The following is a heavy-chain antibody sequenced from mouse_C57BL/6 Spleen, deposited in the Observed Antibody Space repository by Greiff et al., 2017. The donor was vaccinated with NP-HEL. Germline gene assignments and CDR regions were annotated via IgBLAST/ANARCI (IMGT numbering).Heavy chain of an antibody. CDR1: GYTFTSYW. CDR3: TRLLLRSHLFDY. CDR2: IYPGNSDT. J-gene: IGHJ2*01. D-gene: IGHD1-1*01. Sequence: EVQLQQSGTVLARPGASVKMSCKTSGYTFTSYWMHWVKQRPGQGLEWIGAIYPGNSDTSYNQKFKGKAKLTAVTSASTAYLELSSLTNEDSAVYYGTRLLLRSHLFDYWGQGTTLTVSS. V-gene: IGHV1-5*01.